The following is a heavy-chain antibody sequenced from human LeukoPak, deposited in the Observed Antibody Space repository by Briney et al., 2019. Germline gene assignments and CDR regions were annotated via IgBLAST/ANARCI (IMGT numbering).Heavy chain of an antibody. Sequence: PGGSLRLSCAASGFTFSSYVMHWVRQAPGKGLEWVAVISYDGSNKYYADSVKGRFTISRDNSKNTLYLQMNSLRAEDTAVYYCARDRSYIWYYYDSSGPGYFDYWGQGTLVTVSS. V-gene: IGHV3-30*04. J-gene: IGHJ4*02. CDR2: ISYDGSNK. D-gene: IGHD3-22*01. CDR3: ARDRSYIWYYYDSSGPGYFDY. CDR1: GFTFSSYV.